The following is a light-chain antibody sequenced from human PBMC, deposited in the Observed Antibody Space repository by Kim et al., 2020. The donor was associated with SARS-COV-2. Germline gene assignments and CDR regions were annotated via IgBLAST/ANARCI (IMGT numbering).Light chain of an antibody. CDR1: SGHSSYA. CDR2: LNSDGSH. J-gene: IGLJ3*02. CDR3: QTWGTGINWV. Sequence: SVKLTCTLSSGHSSYAVAWHQQQPEKGPRYLMKLNSDGSHSKGDGIPVRFSGSSSGAERYLSLSSLQSEDEADYYCQTWGTGINWVFGGGTQLTVL. V-gene: IGLV4-69*01.